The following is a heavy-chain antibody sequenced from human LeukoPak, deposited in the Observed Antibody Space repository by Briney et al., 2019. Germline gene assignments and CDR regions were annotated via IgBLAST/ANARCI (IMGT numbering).Heavy chain of an antibody. V-gene: IGHV4-31*03. CDR2: IYYSGST. CDR1: GGSISSGGYY. J-gene: IGHJ4*02. D-gene: IGHD3-10*01. CDR3: ARTPVLLWFGPDEYYFDY. Sequence: SETLSLTCTVSGGSISSGGYYWSWIRQHPGKGLEWIGYIYYSGSTYYNPSLKSRVTISVDTSKNQFSLKLSSVTAADTAAYYCARTPVLLWFGPDEYYFDYWGQGTLVTVSS.